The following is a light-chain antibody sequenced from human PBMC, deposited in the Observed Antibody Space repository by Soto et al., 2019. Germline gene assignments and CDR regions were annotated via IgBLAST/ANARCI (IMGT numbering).Light chain of an antibody. Sequence: EIVLTQSPGNLSLSPGERATLSCRASQSVSSSHLGWYQKKPGQAHRLLICEISDRAEGIPDRFSGSGSGTDFTLTISRLAPEASAIYYCQYEGTSPLYTFGQGTKVEI. CDR3: QYEGTSPLYT. CDR1: QSVSSSH. CDR2: EIS. V-gene: IGKV3-20*01. J-gene: IGKJ2*01.